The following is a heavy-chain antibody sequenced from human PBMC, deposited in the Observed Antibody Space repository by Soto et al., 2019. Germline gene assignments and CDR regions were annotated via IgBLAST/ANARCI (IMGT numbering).Heavy chain of an antibody. CDR1: GVTFSSYA. CDR2: IIPIFGTA. J-gene: IGHJ4*02. V-gene: IGHV1-69*13. Sequence: ASVKVSCKAYGVTFSSYAISWVRQAPGQGLEWMGVIIPIFGTANYAQKFQGRVTITADESTSTAYMELSSLRYEDTDVYYCAREDFWSRYYTRGYYFDYWGQGTLVTVSS. CDR3: AREDFWSRYYTRGYYFDY. D-gene: IGHD3-3*01.